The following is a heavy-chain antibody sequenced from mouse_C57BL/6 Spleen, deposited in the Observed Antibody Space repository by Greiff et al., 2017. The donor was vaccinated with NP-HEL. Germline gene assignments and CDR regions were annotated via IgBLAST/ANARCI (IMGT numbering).Heavy chain of an antibody. CDR2: IDPSDSYT. Sequence: QVQLQQPGAELVRPGTSVKLSCKASGYTFTSYWMHWVKQRPGQGLEWIGVIDPSDSYTNYNQKFKGKATLTVDTSSSTAYMQLSSLTSEDSAVYYCARGIYYYGSSFFYAMDYWGQGTSVTVSS. CDR1: GYTFTSYW. D-gene: IGHD1-1*01. J-gene: IGHJ4*01. CDR3: ARGIYYYGSSFFYAMDY. V-gene: IGHV1-59*01.